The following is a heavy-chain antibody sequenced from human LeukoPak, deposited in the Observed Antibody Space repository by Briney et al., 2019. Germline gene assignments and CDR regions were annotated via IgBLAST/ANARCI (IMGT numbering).Heavy chain of an antibody. V-gene: IGHV1-46*01. D-gene: IGHD3-22*01. CDR3: ARDSSGFGGDY. CDR1: GYTFTSYG. Sequence: ASVKVSCKASGYTFTSYGISWVRQAPGQGLEWMGIINPSGGSTSYAQKFQGRVTMTRDMSTSTVYMELSSLRSEDTAVYYCARDSSGFGGDYWGQGTLVTVSS. CDR2: INPSGGST. J-gene: IGHJ4*02.